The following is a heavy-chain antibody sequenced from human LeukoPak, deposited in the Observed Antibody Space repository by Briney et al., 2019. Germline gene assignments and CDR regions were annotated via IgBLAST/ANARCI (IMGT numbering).Heavy chain of an antibody. CDR1: GFTFSSNA. CDR2: MWPDGNNK. D-gene: IGHD6-13*01. V-gene: IGHV3-33*01. Sequence: GGSLRLSCPTSGFTFSSNAREWVRQAPGKGLEWLAQMWPDGNNKYSADSVKGRFTISRNNSKNTVYLQMNSLRAEDTAVYYCARDGQQQVPYTMDVWGKGTTVIVSS. J-gene: IGHJ6*04. CDR3: ARDGQQQVPYTMDV.